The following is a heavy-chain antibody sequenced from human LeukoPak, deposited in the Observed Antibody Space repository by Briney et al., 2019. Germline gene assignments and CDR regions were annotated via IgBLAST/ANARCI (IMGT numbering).Heavy chain of an antibody. D-gene: IGHD1-26*01. CDR2: IYYSGST. Sequence: PSETLSLTCTVSGGSISSSSYYWGWIRQPPGKGLEWIGSIYYSGSTYYNPSLKSRVTISVDTSKNQFSLKLSSVTAADTAVYYCARHESGGYWVDYWGQGTLVTVSS. J-gene: IGHJ4*02. CDR1: GGSISSSSYY. CDR3: ARHESGGYWVDY. V-gene: IGHV4-39*01.